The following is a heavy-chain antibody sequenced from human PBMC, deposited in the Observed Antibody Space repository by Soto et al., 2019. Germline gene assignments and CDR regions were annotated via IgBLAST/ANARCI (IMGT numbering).Heavy chain of an antibody. J-gene: IGHJ6*02. CDR3: VMVDNYVTPTPQDV. CDR1: GYIFVNYG. D-gene: IGHD3-16*01. CDR2: ISPYTGNT. V-gene: IGHV1-18*01. Sequence: QVQLVQSGDEVKKPGASVKVSCKASGYIFVNYGIAWVRQAPGQGLEWMGWISPYTGNTHSASKVQGRLTMTTDTSTSTAXXDXGXLXXXDTAVYYCVMVDNYVTPTPQDVWGQGTTVTVSS.